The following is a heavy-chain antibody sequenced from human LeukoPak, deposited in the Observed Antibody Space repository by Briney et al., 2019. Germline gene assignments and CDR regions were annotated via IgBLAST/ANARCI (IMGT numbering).Heavy chain of an antibody. V-gene: IGHV3-23*01. CDR1: GFIFSSFA. J-gene: IGHJ4*02. CDR2: ISGSGGDT. Sequence: GGSLRLSCAASGFIFSSFAMSWVRRAPGKGLEWVSAISGSGGDTYYPDSVTGRFTISRDNSKTTLYLQMSSLRAEDTAVYYCAKRASSWYQEPPYYFDYWGQGALVTVSS. CDR3: AKRASSWYQEPPYYFDY. D-gene: IGHD6-13*01.